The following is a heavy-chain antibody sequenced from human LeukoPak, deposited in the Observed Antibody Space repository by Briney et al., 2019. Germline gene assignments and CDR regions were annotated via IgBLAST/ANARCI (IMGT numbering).Heavy chain of an antibody. V-gene: IGHV1-46*01. CDR1: GYTFTSYY. Sequence: ASVKVSCKASGYTFTSYYMHWVRQAPGQELEWMGIINPSGGSTSYAQKFQGRVTMTRDTSTSTVYMELSSLRSEDTAVYYCARESWFGYFDWLSQSHFDYWGQGTLVTVSS. CDR2: INPSGGST. D-gene: IGHD3-9*01. J-gene: IGHJ4*02. CDR3: ARESWFGYFDWLSQSHFDY.